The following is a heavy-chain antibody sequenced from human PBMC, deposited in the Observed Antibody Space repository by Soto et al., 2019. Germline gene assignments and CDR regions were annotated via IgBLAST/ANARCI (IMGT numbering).Heavy chain of an antibody. V-gene: IGHV3-48*01. D-gene: IGHD3-10*01. CDR2: ISSSSSTI. J-gene: IGHJ6*02. Sequence: EVQLVESGGGLVQPGGSLRLSCAASGFTFSSYSMNWVRQAPGKGLEWVSYISSSSSTIYYAGSVKGRFTISRDNAKNSLYLQMNSLRAEDTAVYYCARERWENGSGKDVWGQGTTVTVSS. CDR1: GFTFSSYS. CDR3: ARERWENGSGKDV.